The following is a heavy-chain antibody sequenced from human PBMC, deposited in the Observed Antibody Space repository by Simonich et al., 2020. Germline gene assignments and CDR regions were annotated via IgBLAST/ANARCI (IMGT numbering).Heavy chain of an antibody. V-gene: IGHV4-38-2*01. CDR1: GYSISSGYY. J-gene: IGHJ6*02. CDR2: IYHSGST. Sequence: QVQLQESGPGLGKPSETLSLTCAVSGYSISSGYYCGWIQQHPGKGLEWIGSIYHSGSTYYTPSLKRPVTISVDTSKNQFSLKLSSVTAADTAVYYCARVGYSNYYYYGMDVWGQGTTVTVSS. D-gene: IGHD6-13*01. CDR3: ARVGYSNYYYYGMDV.